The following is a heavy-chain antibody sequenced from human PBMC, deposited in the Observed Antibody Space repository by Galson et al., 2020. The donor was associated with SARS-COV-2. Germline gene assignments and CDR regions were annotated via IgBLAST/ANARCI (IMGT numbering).Heavy chain of an antibody. J-gene: IGHJ6*02. CDR2: IFSNDEK. CDR3: ARIMYYYDSSGYYYGFHYGMDV. V-gene: IGHV2-26*01. D-gene: IGHD3-22*01. Sequence: ESGPTLVKPTETLTLTCTVSGFSLSNARMGVSWIRQPPGKALEWLAHIFSNDEKSYSTSLKSRLTISKDTSKSQVVLTMTNMDPVDTATYYCARIMYYYDSSGYYYGFHYGMDVWGQGTTVTVSS. CDR1: GFSLSNARMG.